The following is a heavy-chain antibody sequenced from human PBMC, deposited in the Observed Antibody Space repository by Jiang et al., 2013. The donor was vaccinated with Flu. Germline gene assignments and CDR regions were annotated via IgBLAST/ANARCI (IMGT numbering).Heavy chain of an antibody. D-gene: IGHD6-13*01. CDR2: TSSDGRTE. Sequence: VQLVESGGGVVQPGRSLRLSCAASGFTFSTFAMHWVRQAPGKGLEWVALTSSDGRTEYYADSVKGRLTISGDNSKDTLYLQMHSLRPEDTAVYYCARGGYASSWGPDYWGQGTLVTVSS. J-gene: IGHJ4*02. CDR1: GFTFSTFA. V-gene: IGHV3-30*04. CDR3: ARGGYASSWGPDY.